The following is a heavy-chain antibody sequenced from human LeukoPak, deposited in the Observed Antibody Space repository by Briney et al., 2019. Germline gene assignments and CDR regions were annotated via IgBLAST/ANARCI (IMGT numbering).Heavy chain of an antibody. J-gene: IGHJ5*02. D-gene: IGHD7-27*01. V-gene: IGHV4-59*08. CDR3: VRGLTESEFDP. CDR2: IYYTGST. Sequence: SETLSLTCTVSGASMSDYYWSWIRQPPGKGLEWIGYIYYTGSTNYNPSLKSRVTMSVDTSKNQISLKLSSVTAADSAVYYCVRGLTESEFDPWGQGTLVTVSS. CDR1: GASMSDYY.